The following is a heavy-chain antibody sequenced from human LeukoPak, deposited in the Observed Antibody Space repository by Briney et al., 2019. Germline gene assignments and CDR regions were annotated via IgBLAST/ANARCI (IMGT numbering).Heavy chain of an antibody. CDR1: GFTFSDYY. CDR2: ISSSGSTI. J-gene: IGHJ4*02. CDR3: ARDIKYNWNYVDY. Sequence: GGSLRLSCAASGFTFSDYYMSWIRQAPGKGLEWVSYISSSGSTIYYADSVKGRFTISRDNAKNSLYLQMNSLRAEDTAVYYCARDIKYNWNYVDYWGQGTLVTVSS. V-gene: IGHV3-11*04. D-gene: IGHD1-20*01.